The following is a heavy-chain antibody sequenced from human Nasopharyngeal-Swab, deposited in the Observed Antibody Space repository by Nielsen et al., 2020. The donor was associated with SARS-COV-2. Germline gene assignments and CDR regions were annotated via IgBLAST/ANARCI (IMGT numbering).Heavy chain of an antibody. D-gene: IGHD3-10*01. CDR1: NGSISSYY. J-gene: IGHJ5*02. CDR2: IHYTGNT. CDR3: ARGVRPINMVGGVILSLDP. V-gene: IGHV4-59*01. Sequence: SETLSLTCSVSNGSISSYYWSWIRQPPGKGLEWIGYIHYTGNTNYNPSLKSGVTISVAPSTNQFSLTLNSVTAADTAIYYCARGVRPINMVGGVILSLDPWGQGTLVTVSS.